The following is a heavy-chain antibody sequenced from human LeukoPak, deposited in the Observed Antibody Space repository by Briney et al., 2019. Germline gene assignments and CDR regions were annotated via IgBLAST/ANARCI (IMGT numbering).Heavy chain of an antibody. Sequence: ASVKVSCKASGYTFTSYGISWVRQAPGQGLEWMGWISAYNGNTNYAQKLQGRVTMTTDTSTSTAYMELSSLRSEDTAVYYCARESFATGYYYYYYMDVWGKGTTVTVSS. CDR1: GYTFTSYG. V-gene: IGHV1-18*01. CDR2: ISAYNGNT. D-gene: IGHD3-16*01. CDR3: ARESFATGYYYYYYMDV. J-gene: IGHJ6*03.